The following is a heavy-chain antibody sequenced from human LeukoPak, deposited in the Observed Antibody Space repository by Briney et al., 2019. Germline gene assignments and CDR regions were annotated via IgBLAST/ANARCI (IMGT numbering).Heavy chain of an antibody. CDR1: GGSFSGYY. V-gene: IGHV4-34*01. CDR2: INHSGST. Sequence: SETLFLTCAVYGGSFSGYYWSWIRQPPGKGLEWIGEINHSGSTNYNPSLKSRVTISVDTSKNQFSLKLSYVTAADTAVYYCARGSGVAAAGSADYWGQGTLVTVSS. CDR3: ARGSGVAAAGSADY. D-gene: IGHD6-13*01. J-gene: IGHJ4*02.